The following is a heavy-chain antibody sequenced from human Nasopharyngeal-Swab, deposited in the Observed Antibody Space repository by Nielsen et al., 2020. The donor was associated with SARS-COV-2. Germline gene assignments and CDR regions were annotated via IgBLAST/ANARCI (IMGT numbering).Heavy chain of an antibody. V-gene: IGHV1-69*13. CDR3: ARFYDYVWGSYPQWTAFDI. J-gene: IGHJ3*02. D-gene: IGHD3-16*02. Sequence: SVKVSCKASGGTFSSYAISWVRQAPGQGLEWMGGIIPIFGTANYAQKFQGRVTITADESTSTAYMGLSSLRSEDTAVYYCARFYDYVWGSYPQWTAFDIWGQGTMVTVSS. CDR1: GGTFSSYA. CDR2: IIPIFGTA.